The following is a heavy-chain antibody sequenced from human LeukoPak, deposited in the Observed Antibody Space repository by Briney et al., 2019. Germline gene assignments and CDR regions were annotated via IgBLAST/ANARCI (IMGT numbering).Heavy chain of an antibody. V-gene: IGHV3-30*04. D-gene: IGHD3-9*01. J-gene: IGHJ5*02. CDR2: ISYDGSNK. CDR1: GFTFSSYA. CDR3: ARAGDVLRYFDWLLS. Sequence: GRSLRLSCAASGFTFSSYAMHWVRQAPGKGLEWVAVISYDGSNKYYADSVKGRFTISRDNSKNTPYLQINSLRGEDTAVYYCARAGDVLRYFDWLLSWGQRTLVTVSS.